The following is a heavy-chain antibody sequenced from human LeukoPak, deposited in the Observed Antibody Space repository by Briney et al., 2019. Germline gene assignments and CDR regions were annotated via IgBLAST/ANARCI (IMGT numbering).Heavy chain of an antibody. Sequence: ASVKVSCKASGYTFTGYYMHWVRQAPGQGLEWMGWINPNSGGTNYAQKFQGRVTMTRDTSISTAYMELSRLRSDDTAVYYCARDRADSSGYADAFNIWGQGIMVTASS. V-gene: IGHV1-2*02. J-gene: IGHJ3*02. CDR2: INPNSGGT. D-gene: IGHD3-22*01. CDR3: ARDRADSSGYADAFNI. CDR1: GYTFTGYY.